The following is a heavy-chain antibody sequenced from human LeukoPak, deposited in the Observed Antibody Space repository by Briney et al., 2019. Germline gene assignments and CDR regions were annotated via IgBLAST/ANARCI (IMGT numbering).Heavy chain of an antibody. V-gene: IGHV3-64D*06. J-gene: IGHJ4*02. CDR3: VNRGWLLLYFIY. CDR2: ISSNGGST. CDR1: GFTFSSYA. D-gene: IGHD3-22*01. Sequence: PGGSLRLSCSASGFTFSSYAMYWVRQAPGKGLEYVSGISSNGGSTYYADSVKGRFTISRDNSKNTLYLQMSSLRAEDTAVYYCVNRGWLLLYFIYWGQGTLVTVSS.